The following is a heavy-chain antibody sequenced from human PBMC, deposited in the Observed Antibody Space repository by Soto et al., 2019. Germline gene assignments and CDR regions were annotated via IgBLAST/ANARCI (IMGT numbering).Heavy chain of an antibody. CDR1: GYTFSSYG. V-gene: IGHV1-18*01. CDR2: ISANNGNT. CDR3: AVLRFLEWLPQDAFDI. Sequence: QVQLVQSGAEVKKPGASVKVSCKASGYTFSSYGISWVRQAPGQGREWMGWISANNGNTNYAQKFQDRITMTTDTSTSTDYMEVRSLRSDDTAVYYCAVLRFLEWLPQDAFDIWGQGTMVTVSS. D-gene: IGHD3-3*01. J-gene: IGHJ3*02.